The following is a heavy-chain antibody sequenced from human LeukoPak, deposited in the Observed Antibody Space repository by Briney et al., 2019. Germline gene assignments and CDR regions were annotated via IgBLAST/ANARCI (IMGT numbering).Heavy chain of an antibody. J-gene: IGHJ4*02. V-gene: IGHV3-23*01. Sequence: GGSLRLSCAASGFTFSSYAMSWVRQAPGKGLEWVSAISGSGGSTYYADSVKGRFTISRDNSKNTLYLQMNSLRAEDTAVYYCAKEPYYYDSSGLPGRFDYWGQGTLVTVSS. CDR2: ISGSGGST. CDR1: GFTFSSYA. CDR3: AKEPYYYDSSGLPGRFDY. D-gene: IGHD3-22*01.